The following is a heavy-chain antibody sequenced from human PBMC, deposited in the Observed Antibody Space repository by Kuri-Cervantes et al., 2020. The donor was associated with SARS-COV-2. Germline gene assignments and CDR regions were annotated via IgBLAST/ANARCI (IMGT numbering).Heavy chain of an antibody. CDR3: ARGQIPASHFDY. CDR2: ISYDGTNQ. V-gene: IGHV3-30*04. J-gene: IGHJ4*02. CDR1: GLTFSTYA. D-gene: IGHD2-2*01. Sequence: GGSLRLSCAASGLTFSTYAMYWVRQTPGKGLEWVALISYDGTNQYCTDSVKGRFTISRDNSKNTLFLQMNSLTAEDTAVYFCARGQIPASHFDYWGQGTLVTVSS.